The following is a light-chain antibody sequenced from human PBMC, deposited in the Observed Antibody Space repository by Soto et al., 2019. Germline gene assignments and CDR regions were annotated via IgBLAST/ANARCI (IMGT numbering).Light chain of an antibody. Sequence: DIQMTQSPSSLSASVGDRVTITCRASQGISTYLNWYQQKPGKAPKLLIYAASSLQSGVPSRFSGSGSETDFTLTISRLQTEDFATYSCQQSYSTTWTFGQGTKVEIK. CDR3: QQSYSTTWT. J-gene: IGKJ1*01. V-gene: IGKV1-39*01. CDR1: QGISTY. CDR2: AAS.